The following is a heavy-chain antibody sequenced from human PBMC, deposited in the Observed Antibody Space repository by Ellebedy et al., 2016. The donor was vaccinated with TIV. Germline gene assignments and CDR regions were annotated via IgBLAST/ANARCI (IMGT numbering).Heavy chain of an antibody. D-gene: IGHD2-2*02. CDR1: GYTFTGYY. CDR2: INPNSGGT. CDR3: ARYCSSTSCYTDY. J-gene: IGHJ4*02. Sequence: ASVKVSXXASGYTFTGYYMHWVRQAPGQGLEWMGWINPNSGGTNYAQKFQGRVTMTRDTSISTAYMELSRLRSDDTAVYYCARYCSSTSCYTDYWGQGTLVTVSS. V-gene: IGHV1-2*02.